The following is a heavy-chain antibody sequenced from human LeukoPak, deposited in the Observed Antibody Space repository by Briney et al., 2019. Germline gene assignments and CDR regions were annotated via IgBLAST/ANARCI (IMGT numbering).Heavy chain of an antibody. CDR1: GFTFSDYY. CDR3: ASPTPDIAAAVSAY. D-gene: IGHD6-13*01. CDR2: LYSGGTT. Sequence: GGSLRLSCAASGFTFSDYYMNWVRQAPGKGLEWISVLYSGGTTYYADSVKGRFTISRDNSKNTLYLQMNSLRAEDTAVYYCASPTPDIAAAVSAYWGQGTLVTVSS. V-gene: IGHV3-66*01. J-gene: IGHJ4*02.